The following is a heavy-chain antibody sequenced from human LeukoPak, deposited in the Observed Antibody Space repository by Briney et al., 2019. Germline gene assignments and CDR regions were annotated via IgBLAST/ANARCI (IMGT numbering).Heavy chain of an antibody. Sequence: PGGSLRLSCAASGFTFSSYAMHWVRQAPGKGLEWVAVISYDGSNKYYADSVKGRFTISRDNSKNTLHLQMNNLRVDDTAIYYCAKAVRECSSASCFRAADYWGQGTLVTVSS. CDR1: GFTFSSYA. CDR3: AKAVRECSSASCFRAADY. J-gene: IGHJ4*02. D-gene: IGHD2-2*01. CDR2: ISYDGSNK. V-gene: IGHV3-30-3*01.